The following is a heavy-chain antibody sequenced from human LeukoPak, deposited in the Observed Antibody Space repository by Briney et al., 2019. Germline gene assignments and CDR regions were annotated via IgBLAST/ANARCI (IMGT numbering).Heavy chain of an antibody. CDR1: GFTFSSYS. V-gene: IGHV3-21*01. D-gene: IGHD4-17*01. CDR3: ARATGYGAFDY. Sequence: GGSLRLSCAASGFTFSSYSMNWVRQAPGKGLEWVSSISSYSDYTYYPDSVQGRFTISRDNAKNSLYLQMNSLRAEDTAVHYCARATGYGAFDYWGQGTLVTVSS. CDR2: ISSYSDYT. J-gene: IGHJ4*02.